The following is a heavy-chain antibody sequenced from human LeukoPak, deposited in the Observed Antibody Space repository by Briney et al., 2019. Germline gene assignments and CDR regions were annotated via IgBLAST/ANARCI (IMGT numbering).Heavy chain of an antibody. V-gene: IGHV4-31*03. CDR3: ATPYCRTISCPDVFNM. D-gene: IGHD2-2*01. J-gene: IGHJ3*02. Sequence: SQTLPLTCNVSGVSVSDGRYYWTWIRQHPGKGLEWIGYKYFSGSAKYNPSLKSRPTISIDTSKNQFSLHLRSVTAADTATYYCATPYCRTISCPDVFNMWGQGTRVTVSS. CDR2: KYFSGSA. CDR1: GVSVSDGRYY.